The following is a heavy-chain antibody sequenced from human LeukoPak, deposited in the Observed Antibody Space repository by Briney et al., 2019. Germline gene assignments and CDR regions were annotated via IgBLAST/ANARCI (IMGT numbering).Heavy chain of an antibody. J-gene: IGHJ6*02. CDR3: ARRHTCSGGSCRYYYYGMDV. CDR1: GGSISSSSYY. V-gene: IGHV4-39*01. CDR2: IYYSGST. Sequence: SETLSLTCTVSGGSISSSSYYWGWIRQPPGKGLEWIGSIYYSGSTYYNPSLKSRVTISVDTSKNQFSLKLSSVTAADTAVYYCARRHTCSGGSCRYYYYGMDVWGQGTTVTVSS. D-gene: IGHD2-15*01.